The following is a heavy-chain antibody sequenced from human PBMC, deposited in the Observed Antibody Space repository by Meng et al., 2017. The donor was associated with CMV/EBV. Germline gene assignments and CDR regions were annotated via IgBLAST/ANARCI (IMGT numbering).Heavy chain of an antibody. D-gene: IGHD2-2*01. CDR1: GFTFSGSA. Sequence: GESLKISCAASGFTFSGSAMHWVRQASGKGLEWVGRIRSKANSYATAYAASVKGRFTISRDDSKNTAYLQMNSLRAEDTAVYYCARSRPRSTCSSTSCYGVDYWGQGTLVTVSS. CDR3: ARSRPRSTCSSTSCYGVDY. J-gene: IGHJ4*02. CDR2: IRSKANSYAT. V-gene: IGHV3-73*01.